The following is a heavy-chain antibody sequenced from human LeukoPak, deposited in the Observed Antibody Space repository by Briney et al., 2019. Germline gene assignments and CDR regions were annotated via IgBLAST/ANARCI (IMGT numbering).Heavy chain of an antibody. CDR2: IFSGGST. J-gene: IGHJ4*02. D-gene: IGHD3-9*01. CDR3: ARGRAYYDILTGYYTGDY. V-gene: IGHV3-53*01. CDR1: GFTVSSNY. Sequence: PGGSLRLSCAASGFTVSSNYMNWVRQAPGKGLEWVSVIFSGGSTYYADSVKGRFTISRDNSRNTLYPQMNSLRAEDTAVYYCARGRAYYDILTGYYTGDYWGQGTLVTVSS.